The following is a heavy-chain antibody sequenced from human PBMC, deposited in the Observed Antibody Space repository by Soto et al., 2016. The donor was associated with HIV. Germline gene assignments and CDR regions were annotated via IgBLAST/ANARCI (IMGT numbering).Heavy chain of an antibody. CDR2: IKSKTDGGTT. Sequence: EVQLVESGGGLVKPGGSLRLSCAASGFTFSNAWMSWVRQAPGKGLEWVGRIKSKTDGGTTDYAAPVKGRFTISRDDSKNTLYLQMNSLKTEDTAVYYCTEEDPALPTNYWGQGTLVTVSS. J-gene: IGHJ4*02. CDR3: TEEDPALPTNY. V-gene: IGHV3-15*01. CDR1: GFTFSNAW.